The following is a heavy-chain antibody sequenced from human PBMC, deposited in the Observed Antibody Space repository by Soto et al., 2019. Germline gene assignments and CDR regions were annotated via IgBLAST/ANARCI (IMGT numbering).Heavy chain of an antibody. CDR1: GFTFSSYG. D-gene: IGHD3-22*01. CDR3: AKGGYYDSSGYLGWLDY. CDR2: ISYDGSNR. J-gene: IGHJ4*02. V-gene: IGHV3-30*18. Sequence: PGGSLRLSCAASGFTFSSYGIHWVRQAPGQGLEWVAVISYDGSNRYYADNVKGRITNYKKNSKNTLYLQMNSLRAEDTAVYYCAKGGYYDSSGYLGWLDYWGQGT.